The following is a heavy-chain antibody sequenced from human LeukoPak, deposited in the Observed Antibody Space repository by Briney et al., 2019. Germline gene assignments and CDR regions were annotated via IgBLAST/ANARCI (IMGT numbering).Heavy chain of an antibody. D-gene: IGHD3-3*01. CDR1: GYTFAGDY. CDR2: INPNSDGT. CDR3: ATLIELEWGSRTYPTGAFNY. J-gene: IGHJ4*02. Sequence: ASVKVSCKASGYTFAGDYIHWVRQAPGQGLEWMGWINPNSDGTNYAQKFQGRITMTRDTSINTAYMELTRLRSDDTAVYYCATLIELEWGSRTYPTGAFNYWGQGTLVAVSS. V-gene: IGHV1-2*02.